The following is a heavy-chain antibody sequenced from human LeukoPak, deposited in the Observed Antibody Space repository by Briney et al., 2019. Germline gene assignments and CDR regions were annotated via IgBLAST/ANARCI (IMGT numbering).Heavy chain of an antibody. Sequence: GGSLRLSCAASGFTFRSYGMHWVRQAPGKGLEWVAVISYDGTDKYYAVSVKGRFTISRDNSKNTLYLQMNSLRAEDTAVYYCATITYVDTSMVQSFDYWGQGTLVTVSS. CDR1: GFTFRSYG. J-gene: IGHJ4*02. CDR2: ISYDGTDK. V-gene: IGHV3-30*03. CDR3: ATITYVDTSMVQSFDY. D-gene: IGHD5-18*01.